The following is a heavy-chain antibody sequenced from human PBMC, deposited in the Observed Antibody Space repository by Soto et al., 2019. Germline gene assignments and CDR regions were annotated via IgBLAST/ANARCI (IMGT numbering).Heavy chain of an antibody. D-gene: IGHD3-22*01. CDR3: AKSLGMYYYDSSGYYHYDY. CDR1: GYTFTSYY. V-gene: IGHV1-46*01. J-gene: IGHJ4*02. CDR2: INPSGGST. Sequence: ASVKVSCKASGYTFTSYYMHWVRQAPGQGLEWMGIINPSGGSTSYAQKFQGRVTMTRDTSTSTVYMELSSLRSEDTAVYYCAKSLGMYYYDSSGYYHYDYWGQGTLVTVSS.